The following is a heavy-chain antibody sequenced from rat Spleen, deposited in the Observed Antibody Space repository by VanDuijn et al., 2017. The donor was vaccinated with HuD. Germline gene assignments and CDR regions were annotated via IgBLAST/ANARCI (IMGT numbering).Heavy chain of an antibody. CDR2: INKDSSKI. Sequence: EVKLVESGGGLVQPGRSLKLSCTASGFNFNDYWMGWVRQAPGKGLEWIGEINKDSSKINYIPSLKDKFTISRDNVQNTLYLQMSKLGSEDTGIYYCVGEDFGVRYWGQGVMVTVSS. D-gene: IGHD4-3*01. J-gene: IGHJ2*01. V-gene: IGHV4-2*01. CDR1: GFNFNDYW. CDR3: VGEDFGVRY.